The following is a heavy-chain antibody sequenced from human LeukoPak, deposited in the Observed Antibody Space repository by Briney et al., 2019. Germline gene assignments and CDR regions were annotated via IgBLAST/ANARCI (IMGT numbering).Heavy chain of an antibody. V-gene: IGHV4-34*01. CDR1: GGSFSGYY. J-gene: IGHJ6*03. CDR2: INHSGSN. D-gene: IGHD4-11*01. CDR3: ARAGLTVYYYYYYMDV. Sequence: SETLSLTCAVYGGSFSGYYWSWIRQPPGKGREWIGEINHSGSNNYNPSLKSRVTISVDTSKNQFSLKLSSVTAADTAVYYCARAGLTVYYYYYYMDVWGKGTTVTVSS.